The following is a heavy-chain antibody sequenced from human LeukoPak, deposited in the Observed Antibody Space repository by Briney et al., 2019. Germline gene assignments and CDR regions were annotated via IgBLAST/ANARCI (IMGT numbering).Heavy chain of an antibody. V-gene: IGHV1-2*02. CDR2: INPNSGDT. CDR1: GYTFTDYY. D-gene: IGHD5-12*01. CDR3: AKDRYGDYEAPFHYYMDA. Sequence: ASVKVSCKASGYTFTDYYMHWVRQAPGQGLEWMGWINPNSGDTNYAQKFQGRVTMTRDTSISTAYMELSRLRADDTAVYYCAKDRYGDYEAPFHYYMDAWGRGTTVTVSS. J-gene: IGHJ6*03.